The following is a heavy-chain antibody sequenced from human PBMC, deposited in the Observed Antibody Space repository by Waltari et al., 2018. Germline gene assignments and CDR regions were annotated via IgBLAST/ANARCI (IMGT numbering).Heavy chain of an antibody. D-gene: IGHD3-22*01. CDR2: IYYSGST. CDR3: ARLILVVITDGLDV. J-gene: IGHJ6*02. V-gene: IGHV4-39*01. CDR1: GGSISSSSYY. Sequence: QLQLQESGPGLVKPSETLSLTCTVSGGSISSSSYYWGWIRQPPGKGLEWVGSIYYSGSTSDNPSRKSRVTISVDTSKNQFSLKLSSVTAADTAVYYCARLILVVITDGLDVWGQGTTVTVSS.